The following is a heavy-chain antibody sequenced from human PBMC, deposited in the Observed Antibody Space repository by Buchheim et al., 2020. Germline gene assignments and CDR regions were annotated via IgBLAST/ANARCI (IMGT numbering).Heavy chain of an antibody. J-gene: IGHJ5*02. CDR1: GGSISSGDYY. CDR3: ARGKSLRYGAGGWFDP. D-gene: IGHD3-9*01. Sequence: QVQLQESGPGLVKPSQTLSLTCTVSGGSISSGDYYWSWIRQPPGKGLEWIGYIYYSGSTYYNPSLTSRLTISVDTSKNHLSLKQSSVTAADTAVYYCARGKSLRYGAGGWFDPWGQGTL. CDR2: IYYSGST. V-gene: IGHV4-30-4*01.